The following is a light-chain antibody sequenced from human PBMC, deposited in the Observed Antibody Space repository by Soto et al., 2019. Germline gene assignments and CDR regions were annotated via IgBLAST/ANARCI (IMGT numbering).Light chain of an antibody. CDR1: RDISNY. Sequence: DFQMTQSPSSLSASVGDRVTITCRASRDISNYLAWYQQKPGKVPKLLISAASTLQSGVPSRFSGSGSGTDFTLTISSLQPEDVATYYGQKDDSVPRTVGQGNKVDIK. CDR2: AAS. J-gene: IGKJ1*01. V-gene: IGKV1-27*01. CDR3: QKDDSVPRT.